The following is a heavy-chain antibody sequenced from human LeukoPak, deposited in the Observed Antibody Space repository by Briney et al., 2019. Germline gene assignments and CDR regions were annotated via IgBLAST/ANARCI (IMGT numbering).Heavy chain of an antibody. CDR2: FDPEDGET. Sequence: ASVKVSCKVSGYTLTELSMHWVRQAPGKGLEWMGGFDPEDGETIYAQKFQGRVTMTEDTSTDTAYMEMSSLRSEDTAVYYCARSPGSSRTYYYYGMDVWGQGTTVTVSS. CDR3: ARSPGSSRTYYYYGMDV. CDR1: GYTLTELS. D-gene: IGHD2-2*01. V-gene: IGHV1-24*01. J-gene: IGHJ6*02.